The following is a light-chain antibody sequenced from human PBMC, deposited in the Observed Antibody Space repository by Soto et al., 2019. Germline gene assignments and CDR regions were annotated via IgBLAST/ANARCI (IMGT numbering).Light chain of an antibody. CDR3: LKYNKDAPGV. V-gene: IGKV1-27*01. CDR2: ATS. J-gene: IGKJ1*01. Sequence: DIQMAQSPSSLSASVGDTFTLTCRSSEDIGHFLAWYQQRPGTVPKLLIYATSRLQPGVPSRFSGSGSGTDFTLTINTLQPEDVATYFCLKYNKDAPGVFGQGTKVDIK. CDR1: EDIGHF.